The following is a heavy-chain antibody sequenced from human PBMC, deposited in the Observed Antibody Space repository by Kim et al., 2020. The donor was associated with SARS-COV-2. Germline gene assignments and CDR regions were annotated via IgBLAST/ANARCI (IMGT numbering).Heavy chain of an antibody. J-gene: IGHJ4*02. CDR3: AREGGGWSTNYFFDY. CDR1: GDSVSSNSAA. CDR2: TYYRSKWYN. Sequence: SQTLSLTCAISGDSVSSNSAAWNWIRQSPSRGPEWLGKTYYRSKWYNTYAVSVKSRITINPDTSKNQFSLQLDSVTPEDTAVYFCAREGGGWSTNYFFDYWGQGTLVTVSS. V-gene: IGHV6-1*01. D-gene: IGHD6-19*01.